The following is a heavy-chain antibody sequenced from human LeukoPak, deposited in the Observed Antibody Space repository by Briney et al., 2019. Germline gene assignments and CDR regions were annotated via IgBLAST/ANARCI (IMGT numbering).Heavy chain of an antibody. J-gene: IGHJ4*02. Sequence: SETLSLTCTVSGGSISRSGYYWSWIRQPAGKGLEWIGRIYASGSTNYNPSLKSRVTISVDTSKNQFSLKLTSVTAADTAIYYCTREEVYWGQGTLVTVSS. V-gene: IGHV4-61*02. CDR1: GGSISRSGYY. CDR3: TREEVY. CDR2: IYASGST.